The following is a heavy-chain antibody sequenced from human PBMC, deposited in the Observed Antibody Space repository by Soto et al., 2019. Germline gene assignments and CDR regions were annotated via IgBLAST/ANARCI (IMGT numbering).Heavy chain of an antibody. D-gene: IGHD2-15*01. CDR1: GGTFSSYT. CDR2: LIPILGIA. V-gene: IGHV1-69*02. J-gene: IGHJ4*02. Sequence: QVQLVQSGAEVKKPGSSVKVSCKTSGGTFSSYTISWVRQAPGQGLEWMGRLIPILGIANYAQKFQGRVTITADTSTSTAYMELSSLRSEDTAVYYCARSRGTGSYPIDYCGQGTLVTVSS. CDR3: ARSRGTGSYPIDY.